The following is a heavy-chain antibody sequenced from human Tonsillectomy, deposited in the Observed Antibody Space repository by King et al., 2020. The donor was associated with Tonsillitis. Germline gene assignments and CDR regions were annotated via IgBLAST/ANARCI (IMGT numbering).Heavy chain of an antibody. CDR3: AGDTYYYDISGYYPHYGMDV. CDR1: GGSFSGYH. Sequence: VQLQQWGAGLLKPSETLSLTCAVYGGSFSGYHWSWIRQPPGKALEWIGEINHSGSTNYNPSLKSRVTISLDTSKNQFSLKLSSVTAADTAVYYCAGDTYYYDISGYYPHYGMDVWGHGTTDTVSS. CDR2: INHSGST. J-gene: IGHJ6*02. D-gene: IGHD3-22*01. V-gene: IGHV4-34*01.